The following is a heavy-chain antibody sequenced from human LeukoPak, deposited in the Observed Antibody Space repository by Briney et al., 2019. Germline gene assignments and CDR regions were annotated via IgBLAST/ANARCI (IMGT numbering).Heavy chain of an antibody. CDR2: ISSSSSYI. V-gene: IGHV3-21*01. D-gene: IGHD3-10*01. CDR3: ARDAAYYYYGSGSYSTHYYYMDV. Sequence: SGGSLRLSCAASGFSFSRAWMSWVRQAPGKGLEWVSSISSSSSYIYYADSVKGRFTISRDNAKNSLYLQMNSLRAEDTAVYYCARDAAYYYYGSGSYSTHYYYMDVWGKGTTVTISS. CDR1: GFSFSRAW. J-gene: IGHJ6*03.